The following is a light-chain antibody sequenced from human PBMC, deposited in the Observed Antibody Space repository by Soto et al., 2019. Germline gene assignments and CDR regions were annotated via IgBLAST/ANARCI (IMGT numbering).Light chain of an antibody. V-gene: IGKV3-20*01. CDR1: QSVSSSY. CDR2: GAS. J-gene: IGKJ2*01. CDR3: QHYGSSTMYT. Sequence: EFVLTQSPGTLSLSPGERATLSCRASQSVSSSYLAWYQQKPGQAPRLLFYGASSRATGIPDRFSGSGSGTAFTLTISRLEPEDFAVYYCQHYGSSTMYTFGQGTKLEIK.